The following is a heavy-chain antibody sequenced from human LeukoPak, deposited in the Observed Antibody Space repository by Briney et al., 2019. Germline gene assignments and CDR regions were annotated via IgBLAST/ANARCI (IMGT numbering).Heavy chain of an antibody. CDR2: IRQDGSER. CDR1: GFTFSRYW. Sequence: GGSLRLSCAASGFTFSRYWMNWVRQAPGKGLEWVANIRQDGSERYYVASVRGRFTISRDNAKNSLSLQMNSLRAEDTATYHCARDWDNSDHFDYWGQGTLVTVSS. V-gene: IGHV3-7*01. D-gene: IGHD1-26*01. CDR3: ARDWDNSDHFDY. J-gene: IGHJ4*02.